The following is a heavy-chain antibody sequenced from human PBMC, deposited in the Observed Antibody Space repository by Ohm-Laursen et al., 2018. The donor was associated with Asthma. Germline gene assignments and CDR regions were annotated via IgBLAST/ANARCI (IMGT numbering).Heavy chain of an antibody. Sequence: SLRLSCTAPGYTFSRYSIHWVRQFPGKGLEWVASISTASTFIYYADSVRGRFTTSRDNAKNSVYLQMNSLRAEDTAVYYCAKTMTTVVTAHDYWGQGTLVTVSS. CDR2: ISTASTFI. J-gene: IGHJ4*02. D-gene: IGHD4-23*01. CDR1: GYTFSRYS. CDR3: AKTMTTVVTAHDY. V-gene: IGHV3-21*04.